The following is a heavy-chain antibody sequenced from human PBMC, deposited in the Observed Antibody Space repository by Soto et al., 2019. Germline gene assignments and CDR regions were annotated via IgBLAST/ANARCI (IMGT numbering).Heavy chain of an antibody. Sequence: EVQLVESGGGLVQPGGSLRLPCAVSGFTFGSYWMNWVRLIPGKGLEWVAYIKPDGSATYYVDSVKGRFTISRDNAKNSLYLQMNSLRVEDTSVYYCARAGYCGPGCYYYFDYWGQGTLVTVSS. CDR2: IKPDGSAT. CDR3: ARAGYCGPGCYYYFDY. J-gene: IGHJ4*02. D-gene: IGHD2-21*02. V-gene: IGHV3-7*01. CDR1: GFTFGSYW.